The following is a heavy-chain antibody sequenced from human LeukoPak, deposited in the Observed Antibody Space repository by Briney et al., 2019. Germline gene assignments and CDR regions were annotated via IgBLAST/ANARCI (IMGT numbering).Heavy chain of an antibody. V-gene: IGHV1-46*02. Sequence: ASVKVSCTASGYTFNNHYMYWVRQAPGQGLEWMGVINPSGGSTSYAQKFQGRVTMTRDTSTRTVYMEVNSLRSEDTAVYYCARQGTYSSAIGMGYWGQGTLVTVSS. CDR1: GYTFNNHY. D-gene: IGHD6-19*01. J-gene: IGHJ4*02. CDR2: INPSGGST. CDR3: ARQGTYSSAIGMGY.